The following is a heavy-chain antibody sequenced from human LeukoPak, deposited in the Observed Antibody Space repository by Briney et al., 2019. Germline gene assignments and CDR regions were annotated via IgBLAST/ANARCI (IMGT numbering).Heavy chain of an antibody. CDR1: GLSVSSNF. CDR3: AKTSRSWHC. Sequence: GGSLRLSCAATGLSVSSNFMSWVRQAPGKGLEWVSVIYGGGSTYYADSVKGRFTISRDNSKNTLYLQMNSLRAEDTAVYYCAKTSRSWHCWGQGTLVTVSS. D-gene: IGHD2-2*01. V-gene: IGHV3-53*01. J-gene: IGHJ4*02. CDR2: IYGGGST.